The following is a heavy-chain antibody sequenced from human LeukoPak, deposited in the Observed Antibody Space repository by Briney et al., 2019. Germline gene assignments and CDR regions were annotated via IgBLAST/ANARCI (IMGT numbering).Heavy chain of an antibody. CDR3: ARAILSDPKYYGMDV. V-gene: IGHV3-20*03. J-gene: IGHJ6*02. D-gene: IGHD3-9*01. CDR1: GSRLGDNA. Sequence: GGPLGLSVAASGSRLGDNAWGWFGKAPGKGLDGASGLNWNADSTGYADSVKGRFTISKDNAKNSLFLQMNSLRAEDTAMYYCARAILSDPKYYGMDVWGQGTTVTVSS. CDR2: LNWNADST.